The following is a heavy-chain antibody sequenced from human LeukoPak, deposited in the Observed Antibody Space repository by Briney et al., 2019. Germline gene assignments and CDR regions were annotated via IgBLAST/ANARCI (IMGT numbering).Heavy chain of an antibody. V-gene: IGHV3-7*03. CDR3: ASSGYCSGGTCNLRYWYFDL. CDR2: ITQDGSEK. J-gene: IGHJ2*01. CDR1: GFTFNSYW. D-gene: IGHD2-15*01. Sequence: GGSLRLSCEASGFTFNSYWMSWVRQAPGKGLEWVANITQDGSEKSYVDSVKRRFTISGDSAKNSLYLQMSNLRAEDTAVYYCASSGYCSGGTCNLRYWYFDLWGRGTPVTVSS.